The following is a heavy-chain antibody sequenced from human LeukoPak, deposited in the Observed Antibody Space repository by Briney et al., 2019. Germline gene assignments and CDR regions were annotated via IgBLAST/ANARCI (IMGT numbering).Heavy chain of an antibody. V-gene: IGHV4-61*01. J-gene: IGHJ4*02. Sequence: PSETLSLTCTVSGGSISSSSYYWSWIRQPPGKGLEWIGYIYYSGSTNYNPSLKSRVTISVDTSKNQFSLKLSSVTAADTAVYYCARAGSSWYVPYFDYWGQGTLVTVSS. D-gene: IGHD6-13*01. CDR3: ARAGSSWYVPYFDY. CDR2: IYYSGST. CDR1: GGSISSSSYY.